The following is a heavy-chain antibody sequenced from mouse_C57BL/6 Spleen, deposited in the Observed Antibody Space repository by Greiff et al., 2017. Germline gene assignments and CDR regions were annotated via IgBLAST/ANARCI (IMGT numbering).Heavy chain of an antibody. CDR3: ARSGSSGSSYWFAY. CDR1: GFNIKDYY. CDR2: IDPEDGET. J-gene: IGHJ3*01. V-gene: IGHV14-2*01. Sequence: EVQLQQSGAELVKPGASVKLSCTASGFNIKDYYMHWVKQRTEQGLEWIGRIDPEDGETKYAPEFQGKATITADTSSNTAYLQLSSLTSEDTAVYYCARSGSSGSSYWFAYWGQGTLVTVSA. D-gene: IGHD1-1*01.